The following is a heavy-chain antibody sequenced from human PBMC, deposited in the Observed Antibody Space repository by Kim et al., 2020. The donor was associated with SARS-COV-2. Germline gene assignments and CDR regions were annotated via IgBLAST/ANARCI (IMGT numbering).Heavy chain of an antibody. Sequence: GGSLRLSCAASGFTFSSYAMNWVRQAPGKGLEWVSAISGSGGSTYYADSVKGRFTISRDNSKNTLYLQLNSLRAEDTAVYYCAKTGGSGSLGAFDIWGQGKMVTVSS. CDR3: AKTGGSGSLGAFDI. D-gene: IGHD3-10*01. J-gene: IGHJ3*02. CDR1: GFTFSSYA. CDR2: ISGSGGST. V-gene: IGHV3-23*01.